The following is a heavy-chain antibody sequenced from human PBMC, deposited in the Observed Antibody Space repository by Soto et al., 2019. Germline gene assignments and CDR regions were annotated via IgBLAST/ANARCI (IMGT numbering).Heavy chain of an antibody. J-gene: IGHJ4*02. CDR3: ARVGSSAAVYYFDY. CDR1: GGSISSYY. V-gene: IGHV4-59*08. Sequence: SETLSLTCTVSGGSISSYYWSWIRQPPGKGLEWIGYIYYSGSTNYNPSLKSRVTISVDTSKNRFSLKLSSVTAADTAVYYCARVGSSAAVYYFDYWGQGTLVTVSS. CDR2: IYYSGST. D-gene: IGHD6-6*01.